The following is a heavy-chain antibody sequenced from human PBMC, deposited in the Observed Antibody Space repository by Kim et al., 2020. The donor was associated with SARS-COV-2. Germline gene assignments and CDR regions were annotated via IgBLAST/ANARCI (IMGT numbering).Heavy chain of an antibody. V-gene: IGHV3-48*03. D-gene: IGHD3-3*01. CDR3: ARVGPVRFLEWLSDYYYYGMDV. CDR1: GFTFSSYE. CDR2: ISSSGSTI. Sequence: GGSLRLSCAASGFTFSSYEMNWVRQAPGKGLEWVSYISSSGSTIYYADSVKGRFTISRDNAKNSLYLQMNSLRAEDTAVYYCARVGPVRFLEWLSDYYYYGMDVWGQGTTVTVSS. J-gene: IGHJ6*02.